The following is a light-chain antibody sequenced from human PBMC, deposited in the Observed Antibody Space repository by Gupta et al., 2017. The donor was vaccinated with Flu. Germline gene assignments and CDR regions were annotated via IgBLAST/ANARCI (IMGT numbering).Light chain of an antibody. CDR1: SSDVGSYNL. Sequence: QSALTQPASVSGSPGQSITISCTGTSSDVGSYNLVAWYQQHPGNAPPLMMVYGSKRPYGVSPRFSCATSCDTESPMTNSRPDEDEADEYYCYSADSRPYNGVFGGGTKLTVL. J-gene: IGLJ2*01. CDR2: YGS. V-gene: IGLV2-23*01. CDR3: CYSADSRPYNGV.